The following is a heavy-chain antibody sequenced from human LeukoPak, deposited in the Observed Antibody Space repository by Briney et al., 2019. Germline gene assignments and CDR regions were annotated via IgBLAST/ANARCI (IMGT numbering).Heavy chain of an antibody. CDR3: ARGDSLLFGRNVLRYFDWLSTLVY. CDR2: MNPNSGNT. V-gene: IGHV1-8*01. J-gene: IGHJ4*02. CDR1: GYTFTSYD. D-gene: IGHD3-9*01. Sequence: ASVKVSCKASGYTFTSYDINWVRQATGQGLEWMGWMNPNSGNTGYAQKFQGRVTMTRNTSISTAYMELSSLRSEDTAVYYCARGDSLLFGRNVLRYFDWLSTLVYWGQGTLVTVSS.